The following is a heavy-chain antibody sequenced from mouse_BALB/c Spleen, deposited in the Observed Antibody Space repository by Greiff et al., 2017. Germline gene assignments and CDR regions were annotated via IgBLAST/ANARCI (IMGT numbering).Heavy chain of an antibody. D-gene: IGHD2-4*01. CDR3: ARYATMITTGFAY. J-gene: IGHJ3*01. CDR2: INPYYGST. V-gene: IGHV1-39*01. Sequence: VHVKQTGPELVKPGASVKISCKASGYSFTDYIMLWVKQSHGKSLEWIGNINPYYGSTSYNLKFKGKATLTVDKSSSTAYMQLNSLTSEDSAVYYCARYATMITTGFAYWGQGTLVTVSA. CDR1: GYSFTDYI.